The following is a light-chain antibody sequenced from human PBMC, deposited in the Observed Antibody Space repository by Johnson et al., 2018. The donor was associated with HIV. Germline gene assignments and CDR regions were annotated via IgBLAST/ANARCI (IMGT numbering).Light chain of an antibody. CDR1: SSNIGNNY. CDR3: GTWERSLSAPYV. CDR2: DNN. J-gene: IGLJ1*01. Sequence: QSVLTQPPSVSAAPGQKVTISCSGSSSNIGNNYVSWYQHLPGRAPKLLIYDNNKRPSGIPDRFSGSKSGTSATLGITGLQTGDEADYYCGTWERSLSAPYVSGTGTKVTVL. V-gene: IGLV1-51*01.